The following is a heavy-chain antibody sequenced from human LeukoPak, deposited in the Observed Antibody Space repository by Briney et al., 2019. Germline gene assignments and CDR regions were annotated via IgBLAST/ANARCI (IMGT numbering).Heavy chain of an antibody. Sequence: PGGSLRLSCAVSGFTFSTYSMNWVRQAPGKGLEWVSSISSSSSHIYYADSVRGRFTISRDNAKNSLYLQMNSLRAEDTAVYYCAKDDDWGRFNHWGQGTLVTVSS. V-gene: IGHV3-21*01. D-gene: IGHD3-16*01. CDR1: GFTFSTYS. CDR3: AKDDDWGRFNH. CDR2: ISSSSSHI. J-gene: IGHJ1*01.